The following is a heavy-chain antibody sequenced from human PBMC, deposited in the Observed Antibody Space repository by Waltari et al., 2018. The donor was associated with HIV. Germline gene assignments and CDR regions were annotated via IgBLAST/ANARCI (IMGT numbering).Heavy chain of an antibody. CDR3: ARGGFYGSGSKVN. V-gene: IGHV3-7*04. Sequence: EVQLVESGGGLVQPGGPRRFSWPASGFTFSSTWIGWVSQAPGEGREGVAKIKQGGSEKYYVDSVNGRFTISRDNAENSLYLQMKSLRAEDTAVYYCARGGFYGSGSKVNWGQGTLVTVSS. D-gene: IGHD3-10*01. CDR2: IKQGGSEK. CDR1: GFTFSSTW. J-gene: IGHJ4*02.